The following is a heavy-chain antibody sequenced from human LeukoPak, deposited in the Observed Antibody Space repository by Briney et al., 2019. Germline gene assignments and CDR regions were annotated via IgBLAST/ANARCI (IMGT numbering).Heavy chain of an antibody. CDR3: ARDAWEVPYVSTYFDY. Sequence: GGSLRLSCAASGFTFSSYWMSWVRQAPGKGLEWVANIKQDGSEKYYVDSVKGRFTISRDNAKNSLYLQMNSLRAEDTAVYYCARDAWEVPYVSTYFDYWGQGTLVTVSS. CDR1: GFTFSSYW. V-gene: IGHV3-7*01. D-gene: IGHD3-16*01. CDR2: IKQDGSEK. J-gene: IGHJ4*02.